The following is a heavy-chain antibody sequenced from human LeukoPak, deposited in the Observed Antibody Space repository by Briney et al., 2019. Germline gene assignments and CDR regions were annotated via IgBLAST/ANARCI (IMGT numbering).Heavy chain of an antibody. CDR3: AKSDY. CDR2: ISWNSGSI. J-gene: IGHJ4*02. CDR1: GFTFDDYA. Sequence: PGRSLRLSCAASGFTFDDYAMHWVRQAPGKGLEWVSGISWNSGSIGYADSVKGRFTISRDNAKNSLYLQVNSLRAEDTALYYCAKSDYWGQGTLVTVSS. V-gene: IGHV3-9*01.